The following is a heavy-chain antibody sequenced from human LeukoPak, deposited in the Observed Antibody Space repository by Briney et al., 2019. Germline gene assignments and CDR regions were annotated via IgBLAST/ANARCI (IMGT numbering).Heavy chain of an antibody. CDR3: AKTLSVAAAWYYFDY. J-gene: IGHJ4*02. CDR1: GFTFSNYG. V-gene: IGHV3-30*18. D-gene: IGHD6-13*01. Sequence: PGGSLRLSCAASGFTFSNYGMHWVRQAPGKGLEWVAVISYDGSNKYYADSVKGRFTISRDNSKSTLYLQMNSLRAEDTAVYYCAKTLSVAAAWYYFDYWGQGTLVTVSS. CDR2: ISYDGSNK.